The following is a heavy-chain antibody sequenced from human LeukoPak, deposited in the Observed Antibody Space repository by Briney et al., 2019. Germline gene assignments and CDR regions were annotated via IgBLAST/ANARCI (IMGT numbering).Heavy chain of an antibody. CDR2: IYSSASA. CDR1: GDSISYHY. J-gene: IGHJ3*02. CDR3: ARVLFTEEDAFDI. Sequence: SETLSLTCTVSGDSISYHYWSWIRQPAGKGLEWIGRIYSSASANYNPSLKSRVTMSLDTSKNQFSLNLTSVTAADTAVYYCARVLFTEEDAFDIWGQGTMVTVSS. V-gene: IGHV4-4*07.